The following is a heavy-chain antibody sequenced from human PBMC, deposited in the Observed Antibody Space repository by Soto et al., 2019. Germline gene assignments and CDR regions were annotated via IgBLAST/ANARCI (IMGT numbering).Heavy chain of an antibody. CDR3: ARGGEVLDY. CDR2: TSSDGSNK. D-gene: IGHD3-16*01. Sequence: QVQLVESGGGVVRPGKSLRLSCTGSGFAFGGFGIHWVRQSPGKGLEWLAMTSSDGSNKYLADSVKGRFTVSRDMSRTTVFLQMDNLRLEDTAVYYCARGGEVLDYWGRGALVTVSS. V-gene: IGHV3-30*03. J-gene: IGHJ4*02. CDR1: GFAFGGFG.